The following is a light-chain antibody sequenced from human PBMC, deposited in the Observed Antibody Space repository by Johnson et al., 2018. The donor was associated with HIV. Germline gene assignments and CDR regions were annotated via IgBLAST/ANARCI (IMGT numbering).Light chain of an antibody. CDR2: NNS. CDR3: GAWDSSLSAYV. J-gene: IGLJ1*01. CDR1: RSNIGNNY. V-gene: IGLV1-51*01. Sequence: QSVLTQPPSVSAAPGQKVTISCSGSRSNIGNNYVSWYQQLPGTAPKLLISNNSKRPSGIPDRFSGSKSGTSATLAITGPQTGDEADDYSGAWDSSLSAYVFGTGTQVTV.